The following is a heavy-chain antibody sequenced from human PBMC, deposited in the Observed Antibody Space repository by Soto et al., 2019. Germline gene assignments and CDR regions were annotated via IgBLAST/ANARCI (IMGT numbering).Heavy chain of an antibody. V-gene: IGHV4-39*01. CDR2: IYYSGST. J-gene: IGHJ4*02. CDR1: GGYISGSSDY. Sequence: SETLCLSCTVSGGYISGSSDYWGWISQPPGKGLEWIGSIYYSGSTYYNPSLKSRVTISVDTSKNQFSLKLSSVTAADTAVYYCARHTPAISISDHWGQGTLVTVSS. D-gene: IGHD2-15*01. CDR3: ARHTPAISISDH.